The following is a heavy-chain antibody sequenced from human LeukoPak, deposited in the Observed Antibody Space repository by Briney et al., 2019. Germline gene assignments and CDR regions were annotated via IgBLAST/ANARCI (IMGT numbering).Heavy chain of an antibody. Sequence: GASVKVSCKASGGTFSSYAISWVRQAPGQGLEWMGRIIPIFGTPNYAQKFQGRVTITADESTNTAYMELSSLRSEDTAVYYCARAWAYVGATTPPRDYWGQGTLVTVSS. V-gene: IGHV1-69*15. D-gene: IGHD1-26*01. J-gene: IGHJ4*02. CDR1: GGTFSSYA. CDR3: ARAWAYVGATTPPRDY. CDR2: IIPIFGTP.